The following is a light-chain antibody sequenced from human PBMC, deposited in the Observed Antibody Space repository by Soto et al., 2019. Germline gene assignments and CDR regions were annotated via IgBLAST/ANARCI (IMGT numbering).Light chain of an antibody. CDR3: QQYSTYTLT. CDR1: QSITTF. J-gene: IGKJ4*01. CDR2: DAS. Sequence: DIQMTQSPSTLSASIGDRVTITCRASQSITTFLAWYQQKPGKAPQILIYDASKLEPGVPSRLSGGGSGTEFTLTISSLQPDDFATYYCQQYSTYTLTFGGVTKVDIK. V-gene: IGKV1-5*01.